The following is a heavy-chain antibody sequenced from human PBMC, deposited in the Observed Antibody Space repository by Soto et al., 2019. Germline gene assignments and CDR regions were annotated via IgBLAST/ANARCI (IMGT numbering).Heavy chain of an antibody. J-gene: IGHJ5*02. CDR3: ARGGGLYSSSLPNWFDP. CDR1: GYTFTSYD. Sequence: ASVKVSCKASGYTFTSYDINWVRQATGQGLEWMGWMNPNSGNTGYAQKFQGRVTMTRNTSISTAYMELSSLRSEDTAVYYCARGGGLYSSSLPNWFDPWAREPWSPSPQ. D-gene: IGHD6-6*01. CDR2: MNPNSGNT. V-gene: IGHV1-8*01.